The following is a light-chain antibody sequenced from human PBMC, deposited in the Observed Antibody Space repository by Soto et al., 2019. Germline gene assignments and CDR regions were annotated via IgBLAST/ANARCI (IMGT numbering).Light chain of an antibody. V-gene: IGKV1-5*01. J-gene: IGKJ1*01. Sequence: DIQMTQSPSTLSASVGDRVTITYRASQSISTWLDWYQQKPGKAPNYLIYDASSLESGVPSRFSGSGSGTEFTLTINSLQPEDVATYYCQQYNRYWTFGEGTKVEIK. CDR3: QQYNRYWT. CDR1: QSISTW. CDR2: DAS.